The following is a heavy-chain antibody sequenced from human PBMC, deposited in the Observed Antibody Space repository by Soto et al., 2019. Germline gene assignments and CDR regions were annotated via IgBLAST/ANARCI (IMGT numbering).Heavy chain of an antibody. CDR1: GGSISSYY. D-gene: IGHD3-3*01. Sequence: PSLTCTVSGGSISSYYWSWIRQPPGKGLEWIGYIYYSGSTNYNPSLKSRVTISVDTSKNQFSLKLSSVTAADTAVYYCARTYYDFWSGYPTHHYFDYWGQGTLVTVSS. V-gene: IGHV4-59*01. CDR3: ARTYYDFWSGYPTHHYFDY. CDR2: IYYSGST. J-gene: IGHJ4*02.